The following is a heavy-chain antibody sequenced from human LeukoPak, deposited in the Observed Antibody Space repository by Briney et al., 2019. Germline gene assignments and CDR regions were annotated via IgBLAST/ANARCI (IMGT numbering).Heavy chain of an antibody. CDR2: VHHSGNT. D-gene: IGHD2-21*01. J-gene: IGHJ4*02. Sequence: SATLSLTCTVSGVSVRSSFWSWIRQPPGKGLEYIGYVHHSGNTKYNPSLQSRVTMSVDTARSQFPLNLSSVTPADSAVYYCARHNGDSYLDLWAQGSLVTVSS. V-gene: IGHV4-59*02. CDR1: GVSVRSSF. CDR3: ARHNGDSYLDL.